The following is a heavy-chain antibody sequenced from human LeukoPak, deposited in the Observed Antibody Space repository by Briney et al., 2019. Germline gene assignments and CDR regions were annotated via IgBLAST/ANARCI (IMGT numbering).Heavy chain of an antibody. J-gene: IGHJ4*02. D-gene: IGHD6-6*01. V-gene: IGHV3-21*01. Sequence: PGGSLRLSCAASGFTFSSYSMNWVRQAPGKGLEWVSSISSSSSNIYYADSVKGRFTISRDNAKSSLYLQMNSLRVEDTAVYYCARDGPPEQLRLDYWGQGTLVTVSS. CDR3: ARDGPPEQLRLDY. CDR1: GFTFSSYS. CDR2: ISSSSSNI.